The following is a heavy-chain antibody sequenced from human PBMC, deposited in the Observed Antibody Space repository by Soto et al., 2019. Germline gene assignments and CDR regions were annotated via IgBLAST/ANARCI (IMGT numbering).Heavy chain of an antibody. Sequence: SLRLSCASSGFLFSNAWMSWVRQGPGKGLEWVARIKSQSDGGATEYAAAVKGRFTISRYDSNNAVYLQMDSLTSDDTAVYYCLQDPIILWAYAYGGQGTPVSV. D-gene: IGHD3-16*01. CDR2: IKSQSDGGAT. V-gene: IGHV3-15*01. CDR3: LQDPIILWAYAY. J-gene: IGHJ4*02. CDR1: GFLFSNAW.